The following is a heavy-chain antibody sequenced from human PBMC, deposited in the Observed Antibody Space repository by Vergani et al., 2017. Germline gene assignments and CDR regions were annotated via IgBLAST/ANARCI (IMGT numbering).Heavy chain of an antibody. CDR3: ASSYCSGGSCYSRGTAYWYFDL. V-gene: IGHV4-59*04. D-gene: IGHD2-15*01. CDR2: IYYSGST. Sequence: QVQLQESGPGLVKPSETLSLTCTVSGGSISSYYWSWIRQPPGKGLEWIGYIYYSGSTYYNPSLKSRVTISVDTSKNQFSLKLSSVTAADTSVYYCASSYCSGGSCYSRGTAYWYFDLWGRGTLVTGSS. CDR1: GGSISSYY. J-gene: IGHJ2*01.